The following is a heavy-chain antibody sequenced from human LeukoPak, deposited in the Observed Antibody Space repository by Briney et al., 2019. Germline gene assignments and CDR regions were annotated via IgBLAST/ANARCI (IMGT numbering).Heavy chain of an antibody. V-gene: IGHV4-59*01. J-gene: IGHJ6*03. Sequence: PSETLSLTRTVSGGSISSYYWSWIRQPPGKGLEWIGYIYYSGSTNYNPSLKSRVTISVDTSKNQFSLKLSSVTAADTAVYYCARGAYPSGYYMDVWGKGTTVTVSS. CDR1: GGSISSYY. CDR2: IYYSGST. CDR3: ARGAYPSGYYMDV.